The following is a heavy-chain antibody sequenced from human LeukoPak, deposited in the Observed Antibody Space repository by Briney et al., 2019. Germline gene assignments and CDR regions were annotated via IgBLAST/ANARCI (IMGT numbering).Heavy chain of an antibody. CDR1: GGSISSGGYY. V-gene: IGHV4-30-2*01. CDR2: IYHSGNV. CDR3: ARDLYSDVNHFDY. D-gene: IGHD4-17*01. J-gene: IGHJ4*02. Sequence: SQTLSLTCSVSGGSISSGGYYWSWIRQPPGKGLEWIGYIYHSGNVYVSASTLYNPSLKTRVSISVDLSKNQFFLDLRSLTAADTAVYYCARDLYSDVNHFDYWGQGTLVTVYS.